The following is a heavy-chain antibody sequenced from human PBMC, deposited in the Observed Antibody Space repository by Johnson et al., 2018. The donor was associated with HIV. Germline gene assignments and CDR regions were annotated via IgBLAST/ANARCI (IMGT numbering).Heavy chain of an antibody. J-gene: IGHJ3*01. CDR2: IKSKYHDETT. CDR3: TTGSCIDGVCYAFDV. D-gene: IGHD2-8*01. CDR1: GFTFKNAW. V-gene: IGHV3-15*01. Sequence: EVRLVESGGGFVKPEWSLRLSCAASGFTFKNAWMHWVRQAPGKGLEWIGRIKSKYHDETTDYAAPVKVRFAISRDDSKNTVYLQMNSLKAEDTDVYYCTTGSCIDGVCYAFDVWCQGTMVTVSS.